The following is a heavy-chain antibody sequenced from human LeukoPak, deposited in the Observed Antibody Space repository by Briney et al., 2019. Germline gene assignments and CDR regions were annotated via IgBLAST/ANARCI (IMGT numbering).Heavy chain of an antibody. CDR3: AKAYSGYDLALLPLDY. D-gene: IGHD5-12*01. J-gene: IGHJ4*02. CDR1: GFTVSSNY. Sequence: PGGSLRLSCAASGFTVSSNYMNWVRQAPGKGLEWVSVIYGGGGTYYADSVRGRFTISRDNSKNTLYLQMNSLRAEDTAVYYCAKAYSGYDLALLPLDYWGQGTLVTVSS. V-gene: IGHV3-66*01. CDR2: IYGGGGT.